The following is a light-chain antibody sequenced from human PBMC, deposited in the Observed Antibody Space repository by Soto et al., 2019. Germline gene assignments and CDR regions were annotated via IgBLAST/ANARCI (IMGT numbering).Light chain of an antibody. CDR1: QAVSSIR. Sequence: EVVLTQSPGTLSLSPGERATLSCRASQAVSSIRLAWYQQKPGQAPRLLIYGASSRGTGIPDRFSGSGSGTDFTLTVSRLEPEDFAVYYCQQHGTSPIFGGGTKVEIK. CDR2: GAS. CDR3: QQHGTSPI. V-gene: IGKV3-20*01. J-gene: IGKJ4*01.